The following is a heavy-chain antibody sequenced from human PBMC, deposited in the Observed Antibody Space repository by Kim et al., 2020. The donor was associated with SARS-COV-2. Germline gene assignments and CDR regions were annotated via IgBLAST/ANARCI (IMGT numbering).Heavy chain of an antibody. D-gene: IGHD4-17*01. CDR3: ARDYYGDYGFDY. Sequence: GGSLRLSCVASGFTFSTYSINWVRQAPGKGLEWVSSISISSSYIYYADSVKGRFTISRDNAKNSLYLQMNSLRAEDTAVYYCARDYYGDYGFDYWGQGTLVNVSS. CDR2: ISISSSYI. J-gene: IGHJ4*02. CDR1: GFTFSTYS. V-gene: IGHV3-21*01.